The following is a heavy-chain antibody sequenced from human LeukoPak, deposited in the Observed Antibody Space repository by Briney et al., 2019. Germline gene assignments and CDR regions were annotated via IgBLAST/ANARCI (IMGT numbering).Heavy chain of an antibody. D-gene: IGHD3-16*01. Sequence: GGSLRLSCAASGFTFSSYAMSWVRQAPGEGLEWVSGISESGGSTHHADSVKGRFTVSTDNSKNTLYLQMNSLRVEDTAVYYCVKDGGMFDPWGQGTLVTVAS. CDR3: VKDGGMFDP. CDR1: GFTFSSYA. CDR2: ISESGGST. J-gene: IGHJ5*02. V-gene: IGHV3-23*01.